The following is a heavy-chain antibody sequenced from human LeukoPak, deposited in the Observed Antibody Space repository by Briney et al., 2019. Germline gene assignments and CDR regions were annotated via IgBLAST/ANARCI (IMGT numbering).Heavy chain of an antibody. D-gene: IGHD3-3*01. Sequence: GGSLRLSCAASGFTFSDYYMSWIRQAPGKGLEWVSYISSSGSTIYYADSVKGRFTISRDDAKNSLYLQMNSLRAEDTAVYYCARDRLFGDYFDYWGQGTLVTVSS. CDR2: ISSSGSTI. CDR1: GFTFSDYY. V-gene: IGHV3-11*01. CDR3: ARDRLFGDYFDY. J-gene: IGHJ4*02.